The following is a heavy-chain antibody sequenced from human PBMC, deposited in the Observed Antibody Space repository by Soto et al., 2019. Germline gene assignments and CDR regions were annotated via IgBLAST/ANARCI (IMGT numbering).Heavy chain of an antibody. J-gene: IGHJ4*02. Sequence: GESLKISCKVSGYTFTIYWIGWVRQMPGKGLEWMGIIYPSDSDTRYSPSFQGQVTISADKSINTAYLQWNSLKASDTAIYYCASPANTVANHFDLWGQGTQVTVSS. V-gene: IGHV5-51*01. CDR1: GYTFTIYW. CDR2: IYPSDSDT. CDR3: ASPANTVANHFDL. D-gene: IGHD4-17*01.